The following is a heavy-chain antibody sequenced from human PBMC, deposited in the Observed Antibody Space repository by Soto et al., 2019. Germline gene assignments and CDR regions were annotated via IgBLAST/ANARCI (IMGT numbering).Heavy chain of an antibody. CDR1: GFTFSSYA. J-gene: IGHJ4*02. V-gene: IGHV3-23*01. Sequence: GGSLRLSCAASGFTFSSYAMSWVRQAPGKGLEWVSAISGSGGNTYYADSVKGRFTISRDNSKNTLYLQMNSLRAEDTAVYYCAKDKSVTTLTGVYYFDYWGKGTMVTVSS. CDR2: ISGSGGNT. D-gene: IGHD4-17*01. CDR3: AKDKSVTTLTGVYYFDY.